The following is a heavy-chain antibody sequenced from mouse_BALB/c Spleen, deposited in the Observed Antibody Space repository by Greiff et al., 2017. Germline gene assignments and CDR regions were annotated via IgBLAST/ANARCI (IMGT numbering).Heavy chain of an antibody. CDR1: GFTFSSYA. CDR2: ISSGGSYT. J-gene: IGHJ4*01. CDR3: ARCYRYDVGYAMDY. V-gene: IGHV5-9-4*01. D-gene: IGHD2-14*01. Sequence: EVNLVESGGGLVKPGGSLKLSCAASGFTFSSYAMSWVRQSPEKRLEWVAEISSGGSYTYYPDTVTGRFTISRDNAKNTLYLEMSSLRSEDTAMYYCARCYRYDVGYAMDYWGQGTSVTVSS.